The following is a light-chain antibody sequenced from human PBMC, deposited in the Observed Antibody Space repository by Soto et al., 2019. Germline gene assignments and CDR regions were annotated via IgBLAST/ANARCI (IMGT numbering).Light chain of an antibody. Sequence: QSVLTQPASVSGSPGQSITISCTGTSSDIGSYNLVSWYQQHPGQAPKVIIYEVSKRPSGVSNRFSASKSGNTASLTISGLRAEDEADYFCCSHAGIRVFGGGTKLTVL. V-gene: IGLV2-23*02. CDR2: EVS. CDR1: SSDIGSYNL. CDR3: CSHAGIRV. J-gene: IGLJ3*02.